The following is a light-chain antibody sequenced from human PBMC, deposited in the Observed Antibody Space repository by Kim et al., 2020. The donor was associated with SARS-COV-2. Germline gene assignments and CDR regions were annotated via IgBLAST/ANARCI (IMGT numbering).Light chain of an antibody. J-gene: IGKJ1*01. V-gene: IGKV3-15*01. Sequence: EIVMTQFPATLSVSLGERATLSCRASQSVSDNLAWYQQKPGQAPRLLIYGASTRATGIPARFSGSGSGTEFTLTISSLQSEDSAVYYCQQYDDWPPWTFGQGPNVDIK. CDR1: QSVSDN. CDR2: GAS. CDR3: QQYDDWPPWT.